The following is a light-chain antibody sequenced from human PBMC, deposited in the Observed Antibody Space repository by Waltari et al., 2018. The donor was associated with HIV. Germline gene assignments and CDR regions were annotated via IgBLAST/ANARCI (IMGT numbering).Light chain of an antibody. V-gene: IGLV1-44*01. CDR1: SSNLGSNT. CDR2: NNN. J-gene: IGLJ2*01. Sequence: QSVLTQPPSASGTPGQRVTISCSGSSSNLGSNTVTWYQQLPGTAPKLLIYNNNQRPSGVPDRFSGSKSGTSASLAISGLQSEDEADYYCAAWDDSLNGVIFGGGTKLTVL. CDR3: AAWDDSLNGVI.